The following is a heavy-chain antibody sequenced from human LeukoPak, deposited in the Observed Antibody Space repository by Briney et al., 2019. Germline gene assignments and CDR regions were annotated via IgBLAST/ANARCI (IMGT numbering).Heavy chain of an antibody. CDR3: ARRRYYDGSGYLE. CDR2: IYHSGRT. CDR1: GDSVSRSDSY. V-gene: IGHV4-39*01. Sequence: TETLSLTCSVSGDSVSRSDSYWDWIRQPPGKWLEWIGTIYHSGRTYYSPSLKSRVTMSVDPSNNQFSLNLRSVPAADTAVYYCARRRYYDGSGYLEWGQGTLLSVSS. J-gene: IGHJ1*01. D-gene: IGHD3-22*01.